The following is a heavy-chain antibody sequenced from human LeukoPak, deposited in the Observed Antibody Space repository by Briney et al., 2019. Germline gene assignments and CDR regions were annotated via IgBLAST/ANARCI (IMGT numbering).Heavy chain of an antibody. V-gene: IGHV4-59*11. J-gene: IGHJ4*02. CDR1: GGSISSHY. D-gene: IGHD6-13*01. Sequence: SETLSLTCTVSGGSISSHYWSWIRQPPGKGLEWIGYIYYSGSTNYNPSLKSRVTISVDTSKNQFSLKLSSVTAADTAVYYRAREGAAAANFDYWGQGTLVTVSS. CDR2: IYYSGST. CDR3: AREGAAAANFDY.